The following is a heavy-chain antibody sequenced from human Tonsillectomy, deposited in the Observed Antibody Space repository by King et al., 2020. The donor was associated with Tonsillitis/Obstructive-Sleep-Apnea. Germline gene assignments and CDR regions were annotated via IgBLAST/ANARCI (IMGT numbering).Heavy chain of an antibody. J-gene: IGHJ5*02. D-gene: IGHD4-11*01. CDR1: GGSISSYY. CDR3: ARLVTVASDP. Sequence: MQLQESGPGLVKPSETLSLTCTVSGGSISSYYWSWIRQPPGKGLEWIGYIHYSGSTNYNPSVKSRVTISVDTSKNQFSLQLSSVTAADTAVYYCARLVTVASDPWGQGTLVTVSS. V-gene: IGHV4-59*08. CDR2: IHYSGST.